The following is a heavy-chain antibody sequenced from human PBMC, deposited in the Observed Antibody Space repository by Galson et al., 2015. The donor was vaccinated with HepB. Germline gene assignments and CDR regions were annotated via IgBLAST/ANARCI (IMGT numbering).Heavy chain of an antibody. V-gene: IGHV3-7*03. CDR1: GFTFSSYW. CDR3: ASIYSGRWPDY. Sequence: SLRLSCAASGFTFSSYWMSWVRQAPGKGLEWVANIKQDGSEKYYVDSVKGRFTISRDNAKNSLYLQMNSLRAEDTAVYYCASIYSGRWPDYWAQGTLVPVSS. D-gene: IGHD1-26*01. J-gene: IGHJ4*02. CDR2: IKQDGSEK.